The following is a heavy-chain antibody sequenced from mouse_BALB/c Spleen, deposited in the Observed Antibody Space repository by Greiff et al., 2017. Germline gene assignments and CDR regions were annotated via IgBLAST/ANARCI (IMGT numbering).Heavy chain of an antibody. CDR2: ISYSGST. V-gene: IGHV3-2*02. CDR1: GYSITSDYA. J-gene: IGHJ3*01. CDR3: ARDGPFAY. D-gene: IGHD2-3*01. Sequence: VQLKESGPGLVKPSQSLSLTCTVTGYSITSDYAWNWIRQFPGNKLEWMGYISYSGSTSYNPSLKSRISITRDTSKNQFFLQLNSVTTEDTATYYCARDGPFAYWGQGTLVTVSA.